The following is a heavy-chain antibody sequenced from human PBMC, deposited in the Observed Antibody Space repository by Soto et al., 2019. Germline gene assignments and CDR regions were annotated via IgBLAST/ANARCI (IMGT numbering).Heavy chain of an antibody. CDR1: GFTFTSSA. CDR3: ARAGIVVVTAIPQTAYYYYGMDV. V-gene: IGHV1-58*01. D-gene: IGHD2-21*02. Sequence: SVKVSCKASGFTFTSSAVQWVRQARGQRLEWIGWIVVGSGNTNYAQKLQGRVTMTTDTSTSTAYMELSSLRSEDTAVYYCARAGIVVVTAIPQTAYYYYGMDVWGQGTTVTVSS. CDR2: IVVGSGNT. J-gene: IGHJ6*02.